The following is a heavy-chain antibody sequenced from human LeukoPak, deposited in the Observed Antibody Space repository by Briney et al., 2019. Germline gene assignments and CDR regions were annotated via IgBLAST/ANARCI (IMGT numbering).Heavy chain of an antibody. Sequence: ASVKVSCKASGYTFTSYDINWVRQATGQGLEWMGWMNPNSGNTGYAQKFQGRVTMTRNTSISTAYMELSSLRSEDTAVYYCARYGSGSRYYYYYYMDVWGKGTTVTVSS. V-gene: IGHV1-8*01. J-gene: IGHJ6*03. D-gene: IGHD3-10*01. CDR1: GYTFTSYD. CDR3: ARYGSGSRYYYYYYMDV. CDR2: MNPNSGNT.